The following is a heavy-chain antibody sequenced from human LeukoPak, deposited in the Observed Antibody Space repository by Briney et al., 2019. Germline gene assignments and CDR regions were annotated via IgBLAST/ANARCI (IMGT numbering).Heavy chain of an antibody. CDR2: ISADNGKT. CDR1: GYTFTSYG. D-gene: IGHD5-12*01. J-gene: IGHJ6*03. CDR3: ARRGYPVYYYYMDV. V-gene: IGHV1-18*01. Sequence: ASMKVSCKTSGYTFTSYGISWVRQAPGQGLEWMGWISADNGKTNYAQKLQGRVTMTTDTSTTTAYMELRILRSDDTAVYYCARRGYPVYYYYMDVWGKGTTVTISS.